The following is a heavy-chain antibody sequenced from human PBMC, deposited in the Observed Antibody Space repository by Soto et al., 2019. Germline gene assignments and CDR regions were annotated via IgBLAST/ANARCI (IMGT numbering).Heavy chain of an antibody. CDR1: GYTFTSYY. V-gene: IGHV1-46*03. CDR3: ARDRGIVVVPAAYLDDAFDI. CDR2: INPSGGST. D-gene: IGHD2-2*01. Sequence: ASVKVSCKASGYTFTSYYMHWVRQAPGQGLEWVGIINPSGGSTSYAQKFQGRVTMTRDTSTSTVYMELSSLRSEDTAVYYCARDRGIVVVPAAYLDDAFDIWGQGTMVTVSS. J-gene: IGHJ3*02.